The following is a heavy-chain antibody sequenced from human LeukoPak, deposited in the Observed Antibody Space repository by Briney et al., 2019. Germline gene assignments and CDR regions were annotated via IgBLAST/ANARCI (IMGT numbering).Heavy chain of an antibody. CDR1: GFTLSVYS. D-gene: IGHD6-13*01. J-gene: IGHJ4*02. CDR2: ITSSSNYI. Sequence: GGSLRLSCAASGFTLSVYSMTWVRQAPGKGLECVSFITSSSNYIYYADSVKGRFTISRDTAKRSIYLQMSSLRTEDTAMYYCARDPAGASSSWYYFDNWGQGTLVTVSS. CDR3: ARDPAGASSSWYYFDN. V-gene: IGHV3-21*04.